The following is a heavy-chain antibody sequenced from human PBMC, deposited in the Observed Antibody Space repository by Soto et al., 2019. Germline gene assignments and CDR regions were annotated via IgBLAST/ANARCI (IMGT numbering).Heavy chain of an antibody. CDR2: INPSGGST. D-gene: IGHD2-15*01. V-gene: IGHV1-46*01. J-gene: IGHJ3*01. CDR3: ARFENYCIVGSCCTSQGSFHF. CDR1: GYTFTSYY. Sequence: ASVKVSCKASGYTFTSYYMHWVRQAPGQGLEWMGIINPSGGSTSYAQKFPGRVTMTRDTSTSTAYMELSSLRSEDTAVYYCARFENYCIVGSCCTSQGSFHFCCQGTMVTLSS.